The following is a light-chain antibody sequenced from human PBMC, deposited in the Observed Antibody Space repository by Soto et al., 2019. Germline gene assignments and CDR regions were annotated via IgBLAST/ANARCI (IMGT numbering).Light chain of an antibody. CDR1: SGHNSYA. J-gene: IGLJ3*02. Sequence: QLVLTQPPSASASLGASVKLTCTLSSGHNSYAIAWHQQQPEKGPRYLMKLNSDGSHSKGDGIPDRFSGSSSGAERYLTISSLQSEDEADYYCQTWSXXIRXXXGXXKXTVL. V-gene: IGLV4-69*01. CDR2: LNSDGSH. CDR3: QTWSXXIRX.